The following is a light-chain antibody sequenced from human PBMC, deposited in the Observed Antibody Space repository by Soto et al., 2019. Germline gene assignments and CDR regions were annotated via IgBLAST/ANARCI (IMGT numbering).Light chain of an antibody. V-gene: IGKV3-20*01. J-gene: IGKJ2*01. CDR3: QQYGRSPPFT. Sequence: ELVLTQSPGTLSLPPGEGATLSCRASQSVSTTYLAWYQQKPGQAPRLLIYGASNRATGIPDRFSGSGSGTDFTLTISRLEPEDFAVYFCQQYGRSPPFTFGQGTKVEIK. CDR1: QSVSTTY. CDR2: GAS.